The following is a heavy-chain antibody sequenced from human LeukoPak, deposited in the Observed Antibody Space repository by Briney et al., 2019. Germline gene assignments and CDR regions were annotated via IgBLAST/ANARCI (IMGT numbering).Heavy chain of an antibody. D-gene: IGHD3-9*01. CDR2: INPNSGGT. CDR3: ARGDDILTGYPPLDY. Sequence: ASVKVSCKASGYTFTRYYMHWVRQAPGQGLEWMGWINPNSGGTNYAQKFQGRVTMTRDTSISTAYMELSRLRSDDTAVYYCARGDDILTGYPPLDYWGQGTLVTVSS. CDR1: GYTFTRYY. V-gene: IGHV1-2*02. J-gene: IGHJ4*02.